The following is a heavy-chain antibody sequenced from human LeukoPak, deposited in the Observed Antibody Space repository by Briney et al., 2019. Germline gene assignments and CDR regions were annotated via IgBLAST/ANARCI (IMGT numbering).Heavy chain of an antibody. Sequence: PGGSLRLTCAASGFTFSSYAMSWVRQAPGKGLEWVSAISGSGGSTYYADSVKGRFTISRDNSKNTLYLQMNSLRAEDTAVYYCAKGQTMIVVVITYWGQGTLVTVSS. V-gene: IGHV3-23*01. CDR3: AKGQTMIVVVITY. D-gene: IGHD3-22*01. CDR1: GFTFSSYA. CDR2: ISGSGGST. J-gene: IGHJ4*02.